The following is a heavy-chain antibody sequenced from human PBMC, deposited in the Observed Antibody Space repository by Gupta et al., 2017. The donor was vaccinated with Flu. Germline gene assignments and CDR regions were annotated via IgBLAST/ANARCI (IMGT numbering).Heavy chain of an antibody. D-gene: IGHD3-22*01. J-gene: IGHJ4*02. V-gene: IGHV4-39*01. CDR2: VFHSGNT. CDR3: ATSGGPDYYVEN. Sequence: WIRQPPGKGLEWIGSVFHSGNTYYNPSLKSRVTISVDTSKNQFSLKLTSVSAADTAVYYCATSGGPDYYVENWGQGTLVTVSS.